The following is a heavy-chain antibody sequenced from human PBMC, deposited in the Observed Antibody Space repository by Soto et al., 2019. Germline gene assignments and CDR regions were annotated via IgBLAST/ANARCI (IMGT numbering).Heavy chain of an antibody. CDR1: RFTFSTYE. CDR2: ISTSGSTV. J-gene: IGHJ4*02. D-gene: IGHD2-2*01. CDR3: VRYCSTTLCNGVATRTFDY. V-gene: IGHV3-48*03. Sequence: GGSLRLSCAASRFTFSTYEMNWVRQAPGKGLEWVSYISTSGSTVYYADSVKGRFTISRDNTRNSLYLQMNSLRDEDTALYYCVRYCSTTLCNGVATRTFDYWGQGTLVTVYS.